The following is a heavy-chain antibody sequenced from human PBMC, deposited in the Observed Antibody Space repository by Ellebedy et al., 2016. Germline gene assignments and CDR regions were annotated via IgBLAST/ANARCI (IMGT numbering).Heavy chain of an antibody. V-gene: IGHV3-49*03. Sequence: GGSLRLSCAASGFTLSDYYMSWFRQAPGKGLEWVGFIRSKAYGGTTEYAASVKGRFTISRDDSKNTLYLQMNSLKTEDTAVYYCTTDLGGSYIYYYGMDVWGQGTTVTVSS. D-gene: IGHD1-26*01. CDR2: IRSKAYGGTT. CDR3: TTDLGGSYIYYYGMDV. J-gene: IGHJ6*02. CDR1: GFTLSDYY.